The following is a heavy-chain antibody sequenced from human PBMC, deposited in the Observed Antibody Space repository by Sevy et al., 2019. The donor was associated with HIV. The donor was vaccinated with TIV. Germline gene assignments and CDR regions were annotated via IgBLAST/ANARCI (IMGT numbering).Heavy chain of an antibody. V-gene: IGHV3-30*18. CDR3: AKGHGYGYIWGNERSEYDFDY. CDR1: GFTFSTYD. CDR2: ISHDGSYK. Sequence: GGSLRLSCAASGFTFSTYDIHWVRQAPGKGLEWVAVISHDGSYKCYKDSVKGRFAMARDDSKNKGYLQMNSLRADDSGVYYCAKGHGYGYIWGNERSEYDFDYWGQGTLVTVSS. D-gene: IGHD3-16*01. J-gene: IGHJ4*02.